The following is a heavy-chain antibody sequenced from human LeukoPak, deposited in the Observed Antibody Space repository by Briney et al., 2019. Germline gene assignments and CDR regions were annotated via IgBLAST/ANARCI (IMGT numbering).Heavy chain of an antibody. CDR3: ARAREYSSSWFDP. Sequence: TLSLTCTVSGGSIINGDYYWTWIRQHPGKGLEWIGYIQYSGSTYYNPSLKSRATISVDTSKNQFSLNLSSVTAADTAVYYCARAREYSSSWFDPWGQGTLVTVSS. CDR2: IQYSGST. J-gene: IGHJ5*02. D-gene: IGHD6-13*01. CDR1: GGSIINGDYY. V-gene: IGHV4-31*03.